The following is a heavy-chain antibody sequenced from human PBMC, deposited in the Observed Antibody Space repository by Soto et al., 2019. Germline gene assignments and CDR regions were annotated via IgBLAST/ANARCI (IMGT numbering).Heavy chain of an antibody. CDR2: INHSGST. D-gene: IGHD3-10*01. CDR1: GGSFSGYY. CDR3: ARRGLITMVRGANFDY. J-gene: IGHJ4*02. Sequence: QVQLQQWGAGLLKPSETLSLTCAVYGGSFSGYYWSWIRQPPGKGREWMGEINHSGSTNYNPSLTSRVTISVDTSKNQFSLKLSSVTAADTAVYYCARRGLITMVRGANFDYWGQGTLVTVSS. V-gene: IGHV4-34*01.